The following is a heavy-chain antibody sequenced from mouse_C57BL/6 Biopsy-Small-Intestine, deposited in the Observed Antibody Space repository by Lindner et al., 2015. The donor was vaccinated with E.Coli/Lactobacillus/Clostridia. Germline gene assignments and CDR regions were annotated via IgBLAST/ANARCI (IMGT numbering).Heavy chain of an antibody. CDR3: ARDHRGGWAQLYFDC. CDR1: GYTFTSYA. D-gene: IGHD1-1*02. V-gene: IGHV1-84*02. J-gene: IGHJ2*01. Sequence: SVKVSCKASGYTFTSYAMHWVRQAPGRRLEWMGWINAGNGNTKYSQKFQGRVTITRDTSASTAYMELSSLRLEDTAVYYCARDHRGGWAQLYFDCWGQGTLVTVSS. CDR2: INAGNGNT.